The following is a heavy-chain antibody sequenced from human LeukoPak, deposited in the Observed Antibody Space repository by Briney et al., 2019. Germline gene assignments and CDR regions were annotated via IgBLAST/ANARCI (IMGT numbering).Heavy chain of an antibody. CDR1: GGPINFY. Sequence: SEALSLTCSVSGGPINFYWRWIRQSPGKGLEWIGCIYPNGSTSYNSPLKSRVTISLDTSKKQVSLMLKSVTAAYTAVYYCARDVRRALRFNNFYPYFGMDVWGKGPTVIVST. CDR2: IYPNGST. CDR3: ARDVRRALRFNNFYPYFGMDV. J-gene: IGHJ6*04. V-gene: IGHV4-59*01. D-gene: IGHD3-3*01.